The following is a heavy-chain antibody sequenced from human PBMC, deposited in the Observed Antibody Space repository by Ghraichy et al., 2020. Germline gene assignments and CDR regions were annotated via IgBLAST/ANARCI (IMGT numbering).Heavy chain of an antibody. J-gene: IGHJ5*02. V-gene: IGHV4-34*01. CDR2: INHSGST. CDR3: ARFGGSGPRIHFPPRVNWFDP. D-gene: IGHD3-10*01. Sequence: SETLSLTCAVYGGSFSGYYWSWIRQPPGKGLEWIGEINHSGSTNYNPSLKSRVTISVDTSKNQFSLKLSSVTAADTAVYYCARFGGSGPRIHFPPRVNWFDPWGQGTLVTVSS. CDR1: GGSFSGYY.